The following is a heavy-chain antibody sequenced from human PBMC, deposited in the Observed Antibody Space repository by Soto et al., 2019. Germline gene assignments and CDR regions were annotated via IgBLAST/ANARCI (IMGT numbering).Heavy chain of an antibody. CDR3: ARRGAYCYDSSGYYFYYFDY. V-gene: IGHV1-18*01. CDR1: GYTFYSYG. J-gene: IGHJ4*01. CDR2: ISAYNGNT. Sequence: GASMKVSCKASGYTFYSYGFSWVRQAPGQGLEWMGWISAYNGNTNYAQKLQGRVTMTTDTSTSTAYMELRSLRSDDTAVYYCARRGAYCYDSSGYYFYYFDYWG. D-gene: IGHD3-22*01.